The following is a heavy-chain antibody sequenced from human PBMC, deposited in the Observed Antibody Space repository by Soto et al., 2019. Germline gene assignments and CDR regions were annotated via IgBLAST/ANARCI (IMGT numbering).Heavy chain of an antibody. V-gene: IGHV3-48*03. CDR3: ARSAARYYYDSSGYYSSTFDY. Sequence: SLTLSCPASVFTFSSYEMNWFRQAPGKGLEWVSYISSSGCIISYDASGKGRFTISRDNAKNTMSMKMNSLRAEDTAVYYCARSAARYYYDSSGYYSSTFDYWGQGTLVTVSS. D-gene: IGHD3-22*01. J-gene: IGHJ4*02. CDR2: ISSSGCII. CDR1: VFTFSSYE.